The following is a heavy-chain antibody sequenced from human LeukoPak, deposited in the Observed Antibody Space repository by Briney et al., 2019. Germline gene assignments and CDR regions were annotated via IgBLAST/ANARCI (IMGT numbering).Heavy chain of an antibody. V-gene: IGHV3-7*03. Sequence: PGGSLRLSCAASGFTFSSYAMSWVRQAPGKGLEWVANIKQDGSEKYYVDSVKGRFTISRDNAKNSLYLQMNSLRAEDTAVYYCAKESLRSPNYFDYWGQGTLVTVSS. CDR3: AKESLRSPNYFDY. J-gene: IGHJ4*02. D-gene: IGHD2-21*02. CDR1: GFTFSSYA. CDR2: IKQDGSEK.